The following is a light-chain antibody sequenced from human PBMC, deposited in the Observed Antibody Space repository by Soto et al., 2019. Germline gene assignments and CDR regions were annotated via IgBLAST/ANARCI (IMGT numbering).Light chain of an antibody. CDR2: DAS. V-gene: IGKV3-11*01. J-gene: IGKJ5*01. Sequence: EVVLTQSPTTLSLSPGERATLSCRASQSVRTYLAWYQHKPGQAPILLIYDASNRATGIPARFSGSGSGTDFMLTISSLQPDDFAVYYCQQHGNWPPITFGQGTRLESK. CDR1: QSVRTY. CDR3: QQHGNWPPIT.